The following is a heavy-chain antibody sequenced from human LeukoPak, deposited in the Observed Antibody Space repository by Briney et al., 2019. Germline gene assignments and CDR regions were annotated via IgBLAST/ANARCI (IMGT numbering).Heavy chain of an antibody. V-gene: IGHV3-21*01. J-gene: IGHJ4*02. D-gene: IGHD5-12*01. Sequence: GGSLRLSCEASGFTFSTYTMSWVRQAPGKGLEWVSSISSSSSFIFYADSMKGRFTISRDNAKNSLYLQMHSLRAEGTAVYYCARDSSGYGGCFDYWGQGTLVTVSS. CDR2: ISSSSSFI. CDR3: ARDSSGYGGCFDY. CDR1: GFTFSTYT.